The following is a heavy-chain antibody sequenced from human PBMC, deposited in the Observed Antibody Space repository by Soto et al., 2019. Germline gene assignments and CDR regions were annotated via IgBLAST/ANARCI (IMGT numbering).Heavy chain of an antibody. Sequence: GGSLRLSCAASGFTFSSSWMAWVRQAPGKGLEWVALINPDGSVASYVGSVRGRFIISRDNAQDSLYLQMNSVSAEDTAVYYCSRDPGFGAIDYWGQGTLVTVSS. CDR3: SRDPGFGAIDY. V-gene: IGHV3-7*01. J-gene: IGHJ4*02. CDR2: INPDGSVA. CDR1: GFTFSSSW. D-gene: IGHD3-10*01.